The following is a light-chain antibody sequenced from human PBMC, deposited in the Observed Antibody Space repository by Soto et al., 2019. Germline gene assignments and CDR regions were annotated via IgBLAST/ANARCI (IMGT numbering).Light chain of an antibody. Sequence: QSALTQPPSVSGSPGQSVAISCTGTSSDVGNYNRVSWFQQPSGTAPKLMIYEVNNRPSGVPDRFSGSKSGNTASLTISGLQADDEGDYYCSSYTSSDTWVFGGGTKLTVL. V-gene: IGLV2-18*02. CDR2: EVN. CDR1: SSDVGNYNR. CDR3: SSYTSSDTWV. J-gene: IGLJ3*02.